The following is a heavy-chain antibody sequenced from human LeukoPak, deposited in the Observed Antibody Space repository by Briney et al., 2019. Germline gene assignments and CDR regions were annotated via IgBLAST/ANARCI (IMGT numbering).Heavy chain of an antibody. CDR3: ARDDPLGLD. J-gene: IGHJ4*02. Sequence: SQTLSLTCTVSGGSISSGGYSWSWIRQHPGKGLEWIGYIYYSGSTYYNPSLKSRVTISVDTSKNQFSLKLSSVTAADTAVYYCARDDPLGLDWGQGTLVTVSS. CDR1: GGSISSGGYS. CDR2: IYYSGST. V-gene: IGHV4-31*03.